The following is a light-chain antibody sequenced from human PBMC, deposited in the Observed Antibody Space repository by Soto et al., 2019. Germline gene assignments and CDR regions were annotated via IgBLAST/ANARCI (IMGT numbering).Light chain of an antibody. V-gene: IGLV2-8*01. CDR3: SSYAGSNNFVV. CDR1: SSDVGAYSY. Sequence: QSVLTQPPSASGSPGQPVTISCTGTSSDVGAYSYVSWYQQHPGKAPKLMIYEVSKRPSGVPDRFSGSKSGNTASLTVSGLQAEDGADYYCSSYAGSNNFVVFGGGTKVTVL. CDR2: EVS. J-gene: IGLJ2*01.